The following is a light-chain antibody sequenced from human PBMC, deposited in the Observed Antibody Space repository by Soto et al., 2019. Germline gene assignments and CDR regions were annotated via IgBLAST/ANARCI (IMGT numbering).Light chain of an antibody. CDR2: GNT. CDR1: ISNIGAGYD. CDR3: QSHDTSLSGYV. J-gene: IGLJ1*01. Sequence: SVLTQPPSVSGAPGQRVTISCTGSISNIGAGYDVHWYQQLPGTAPKRLIYGNTNRPSGVPDRFSGSKSGTSASLAITGLQAEDEADYYCQSHDTSLSGYVFGTGTKVTVL. V-gene: IGLV1-40*01.